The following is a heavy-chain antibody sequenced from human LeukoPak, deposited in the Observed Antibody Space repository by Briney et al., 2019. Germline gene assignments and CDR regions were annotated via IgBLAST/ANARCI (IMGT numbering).Heavy chain of an antibody. V-gene: IGHV4-59*01. J-gene: IGHJ4*02. CDR3: ARDRRYCSGGSCYLHYFDN. CDR1: GDSISRDY. D-gene: IGHD2-15*01. Sequence: SETLSLTCTVSGDSISRDYWSWIRQPPGKGLEWIGYIHNSGSTNYSPSLKSRVTISVDTPKNQFSLKLSSVTAADSAVYYCARDRRYCSGGSCYLHYFDNWGQGTLVTVSS. CDR2: IHNSGST.